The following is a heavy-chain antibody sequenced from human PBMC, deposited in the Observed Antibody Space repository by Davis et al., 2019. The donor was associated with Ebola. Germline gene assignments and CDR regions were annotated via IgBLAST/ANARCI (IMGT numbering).Heavy chain of an antibody. D-gene: IGHD3-16*01. Sequence: ASVKVSCKASGYTFTSYGISWVRQAPGQGLEWMGIINPSGGSASYAQKFQGRVTMTRDTSTSTVYTELSSLRSEDTAVYYCARGGAHYWGQGTLVTVSS. CDR1: GYTFTSYG. CDR3: ARGGAHY. V-gene: IGHV1-46*01. J-gene: IGHJ4*02. CDR2: INPSGGSA.